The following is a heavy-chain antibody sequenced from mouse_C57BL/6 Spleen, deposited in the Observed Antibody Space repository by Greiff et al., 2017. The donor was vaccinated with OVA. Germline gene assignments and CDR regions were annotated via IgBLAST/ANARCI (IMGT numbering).Heavy chain of an antibody. CDR2: IDPSDSET. CDR3: ARDIYYGNYGRYFDV. Sequence: QVQLQQPGAELVRPGSSVKLSCKASGYTFTSYWMHWVKQRPIQGLEWIGNIDPSDSETHYNQKFKDKATLTVDKSSSTAYMQLSSLTSEDSAVYYCARDIYYGNYGRYFDVWGTGTTVTVAS. V-gene: IGHV1-52*01. D-gene: IGHD2-1*01. CDR1: GYTFTSYW. J-gene: IGHJ1*03.